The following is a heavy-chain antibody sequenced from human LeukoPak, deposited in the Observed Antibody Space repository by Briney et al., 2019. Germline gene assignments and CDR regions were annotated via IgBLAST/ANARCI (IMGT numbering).Heavy chain of an antibody. CDR3: AKDRSGYDYYGQFYFDS. Sequence: GGSLRLSCAASGFTFDDYTMHWVRQAPGKGLEWVSGISWNSGSIGYADSVKGRFTISRDNSKNTLYLQMNSLRAEDSAVYYCAKDRSGYDYYGQFYFDSWGQGALVTVSS. J-gene: IGHJ4*02. V-gene: IGHV3-9*01. D-gene: IGHD5-12*01. CDR2: ISWNSGSI. CDR1: GFTFDDYT.